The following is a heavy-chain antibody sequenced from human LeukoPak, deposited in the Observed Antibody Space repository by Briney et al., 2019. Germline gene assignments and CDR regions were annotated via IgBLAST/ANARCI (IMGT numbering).Heavy chain of an antibody. V-gene: IGHV3-48*03. D-gene: IGHD5-24*01. CDR1: GFTFSSYG. CDR2: ISSSGSTI. J-gene: IGHJ4*02. CDR3: ARVRDGSAFDY. Sequence: PGGSLRLSCAASGFTFSSYGMNWVRQAPGKGLEWVSYISSSGSTIYYADSVKGRFTISRDNAKNSLYLQMNSLRAEDTAVYYCARVRDGSAFDYWGQGTLVTVSS.